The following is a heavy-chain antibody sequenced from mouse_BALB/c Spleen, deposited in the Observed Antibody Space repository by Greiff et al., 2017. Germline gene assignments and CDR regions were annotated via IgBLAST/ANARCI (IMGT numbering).Heavy chain of an antibody. Sequence: EVQLQQSGPELVKPGASVKMSCKASGYTFTSYVMHWVKQKPGQGLEWIGYINPYNDGTKYNEKFKGKATLTSDKSSSTAYMELSSLTSEDSAVYYCARSPYYDYDGGYAMDYWGQGTSVTVSS. J-gene: IGHJ4*01. CDR1: GYTFTSYV. CDR3: ARSPYYDYDGGYAMDY. V-gene: IGHV1-14*01. CDR2: INPYNDGT. D-gene: IGHD2-4*01.